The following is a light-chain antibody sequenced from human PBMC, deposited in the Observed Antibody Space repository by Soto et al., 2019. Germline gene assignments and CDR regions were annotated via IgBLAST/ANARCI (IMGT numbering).Light chain of an antibody. CDR3: QQYGSSRWT. CDR1: QTVSDSQ. V-gene: IGKV3-20*01. Sequence: EVVLTQSPGTLSLSPGERATLSCRASQTVSDSQLAWYQQKPGQAPRLLIYSVSTRATGIADRFSGSGSGTDFTLTISRLEPADFALYYCQQYGSSRWTFGQRTKVDIK. CDR2: SVS. J-gene: IGKJ1*01.